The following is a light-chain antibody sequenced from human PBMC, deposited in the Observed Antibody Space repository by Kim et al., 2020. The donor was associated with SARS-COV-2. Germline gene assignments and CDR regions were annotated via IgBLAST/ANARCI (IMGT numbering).Light chain of an antibody. CDR2: QDS. V-gene: IGLV3-1*01. CDR3: QAWDSSTVV. CDR1: NLAANP. J-gene: IGLJ2*01. Sequence: LPPGQPASITCSGNNLAANPASWSQQKPGQPPVLVIYQDSKRPSGFPERFSGSNSGNTATLPISGTQAMDEADYYGQAWDSSTVVFGGGTQLTVL.